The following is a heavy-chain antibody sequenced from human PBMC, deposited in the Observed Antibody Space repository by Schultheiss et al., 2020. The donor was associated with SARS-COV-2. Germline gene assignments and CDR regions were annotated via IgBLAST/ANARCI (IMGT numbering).Heavy chain of an antibody. CDR2: INHSGST. D-gene: IGHD3-22*01. CDR3: APYYYDSSGLNWFDP. Sequence: SETLSLTCTVSGGSISSYYWSWIRQPPGKGLEWIGEINHSGSTNYNPSLKSRVTISVDTSKNQFSLKLSSVTAADTAVYYCAPYYYDSSGLNWFDPWGQGTLVTVSS. CDR1: GGSISSYY. V-gene: IGHV4-34*01. J-gene: IGHJ5*02.